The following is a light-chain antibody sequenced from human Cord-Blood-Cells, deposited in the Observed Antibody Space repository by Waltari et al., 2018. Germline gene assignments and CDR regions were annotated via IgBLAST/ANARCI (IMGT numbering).Light chain of an antibody. CDR3: SSYTSSSTVV. V-gene: IGLV2-14*01. J-gene: IGLJ2*01. CDR2: EVS. CDR1: SSDVGGYNY. Sequence: QSALTPPASVSGSPGQSISISCTGTSSDVGGYNYVSWYQQHPVKAPKLMIYEVSNRPSGVSNRFSGSKSGNTASLTISGLQAEDEADYYCSSYTSSSTVVFGGGTKLTVL.